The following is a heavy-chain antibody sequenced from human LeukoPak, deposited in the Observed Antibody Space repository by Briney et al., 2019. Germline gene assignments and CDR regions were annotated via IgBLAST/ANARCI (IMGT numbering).Heavy chain of an antibody. V-gene: IGHV1-46*01. CDR3: ARDRNYYDSSGSPNNWFDP. J-gene: IGHJ5*02. CDR1: GYTFTSYY. D-gene: IGHD3-22*01. CDR2: INPSGGST. Sequence: ASVKVSCKASGYTFTSYYMHLVRQAPGQGLEWMGIINPSGGSTSYAQKFQGRVTMTRDTSTSTVYMELSSLRSEETAVYYCARDRNYYDSSGSPNNWFDPWGQGTLVTVSS.